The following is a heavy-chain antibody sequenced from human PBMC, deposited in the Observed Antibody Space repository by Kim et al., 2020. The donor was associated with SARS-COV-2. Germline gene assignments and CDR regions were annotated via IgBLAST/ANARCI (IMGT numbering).Heavy chain of an antibody. CDR2: ITGGGINT. CDR3: AKECDGYYASGGYYYFY. J-gene: IGHJ4*01. V-gene: IGHV3-23*01. D-gene: IGHD3-22*01. Sequence: GGSLRLSCAASGFTFSSYAMSWVRQAPGKGLEWVSTITGGGINTYYTDSAKGRFTISRDNSKSTLSLEMHSLRAGDTAIYYGAKECDGYYASGGYYYFY. CDR1: GFTFSSYA.